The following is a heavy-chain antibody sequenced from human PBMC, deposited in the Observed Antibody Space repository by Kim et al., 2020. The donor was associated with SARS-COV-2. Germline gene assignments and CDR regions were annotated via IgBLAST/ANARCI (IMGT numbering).Heavy chain of an antibody. J-gene: IGHJ5*02. CDR1: GFTFDDYG. D-gene: IGHD6-19*01. V-gene: IGHV3-20*01. CDR3: ARDLIYSSGWLPPWGWFDP. CDR2: INWNGGST. Sequence: GGSLRLSCAASGFTFDDYGMSWVRQAPGKGLEWVSGINWNGGSTGYADSVKGRFTISRDNAKNSLYLQMNSLRAEDTALYHCARDLIYSSGWLPPWGWFDPWGQGTLVTVSS.